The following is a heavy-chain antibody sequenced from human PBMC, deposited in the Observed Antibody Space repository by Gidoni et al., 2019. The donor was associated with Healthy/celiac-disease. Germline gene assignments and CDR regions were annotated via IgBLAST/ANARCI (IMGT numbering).Heavy chain of an antibody. Sequence: QVQLVASGGGVVQPVRSLRLSCAASGFPFSSYGMPWVRQAPGKGLEWVAVISYDGSNKYYADSVKGRFTISRDNSKNTLYLQMNSLRAEDTAVYYCARDLVKAVAGKGVYYYYYYGMDVWGQGTTVTVSS. CDR1: GFPFSSYG. CDR2: ISYDGSNK. V-gene: IGHV3-30*03. J-gene: IGHJ6*02. CDR3: ARDLVKAVAGKGVYYYYYYGMDV. D-gene: IGHD6-19*01.